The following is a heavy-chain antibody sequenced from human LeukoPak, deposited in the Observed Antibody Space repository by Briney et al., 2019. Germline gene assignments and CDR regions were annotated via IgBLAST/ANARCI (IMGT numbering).Heavy chain of an antibody. CDR2: ISSSGSTI. CDR3: ARVPGYSYGTYADY. CDR1: GFTVSSNY. J-gene: IGHJ4*02. D-gene: IGHD5-18*01. Sequence: GGSLRLSCAASGFTVSSNYMSWIRQAPGKGLEWVSYISSSGSTIYYADSVKGRFTISRDNAKNSLYLQMNSLRAEDTAVYYCARVPGYSYGTYADYWGQGTLVTVSS. V-gene: IGHV3-11*01.